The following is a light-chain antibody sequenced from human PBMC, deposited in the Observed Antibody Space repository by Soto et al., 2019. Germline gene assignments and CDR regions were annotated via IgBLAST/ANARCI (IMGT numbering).Light chain of an antibody. J-gene: IGLJ1*01. CDR2: EVS. CDR1: SSDVGSYNR. CDR3: SLYTSSSTYV. V-gene: IGLV2-18*01. Sequence: QSVLTQPPSVSGSPGQSVTISCTGTSSDVGSYNRVSWYQQPPGTAPKLMIYEVSNRPSGVPDRFSGSNSGNTASLTISGLQAEYEADYYCSLYTSSSTYVFGTGTKVTVL.